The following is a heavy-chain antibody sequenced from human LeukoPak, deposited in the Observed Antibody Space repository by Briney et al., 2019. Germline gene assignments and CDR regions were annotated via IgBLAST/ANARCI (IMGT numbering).Heavy chain of an antibody. Sequence: SETLSLTCTVSGRSISSHYWSWIRQPAGKGLEWIGCIYTRGSTNYNPSLKSRVTISVDTSKNQFSLKLSSVTAADTAVYYCARGLYSNRLRYYYMDVWGKGTTVTVSS. J-gene: IGHJ6*03. CDR2: IYTRGST. CDR3: ARGLYSNRLRYYYMDV. CDR1: GRSISSHY. D-gene: IGHD4-11*01. V-gene: IGHV4-4*08.